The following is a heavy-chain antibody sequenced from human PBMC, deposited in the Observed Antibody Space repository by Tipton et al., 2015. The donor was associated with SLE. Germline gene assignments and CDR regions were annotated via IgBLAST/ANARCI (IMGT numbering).Heavy chain of an antibody. Sequence: TLSLTCTVSGGSITSHYWGWIRQPPGKGLEWIGYIYYSGSTHDNPSLKSRVTISVYTSKNQFSLKLSPVTAADTAVYYCARGGEGLGLGVYNWFDPWGQGTLVTVSS. J-gene: IGHJ5*02. CDR1: GGSITSHY. CDR3: ARGGEGLGLGVYNWFDP. CDR2: IYYSGST. V-gene: IGHV4-59*11. D-gene: IGHD3-16*01.